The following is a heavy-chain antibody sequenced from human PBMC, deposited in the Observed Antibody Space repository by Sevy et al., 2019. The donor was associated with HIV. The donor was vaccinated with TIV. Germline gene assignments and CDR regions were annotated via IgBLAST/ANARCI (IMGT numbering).Heavy chain of an antibody. Sequence: GGSLRLSCPASGFTFSSHYMSWVRQAPGKGLEWVANIKQDGSDKFYVESVKGRFTISRDNAKNSLYLQLSSLRADDTAMYFCAREALYYYDSERHYDDAFDMWGPGTMVTVSS. V-gene: IGHV3-7*01. J-gene: IGHJ3*02. CDR3: AREALYYYDSERHYDDAFDM. CDR1: GFTFSSHY. D-gene: IGHD3-22*01. CDR2: IKQDGSDK.